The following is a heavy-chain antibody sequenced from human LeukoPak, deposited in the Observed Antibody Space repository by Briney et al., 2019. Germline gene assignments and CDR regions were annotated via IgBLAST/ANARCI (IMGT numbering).Heavy chain of an antibody. V-gene: IGHV4-59*01. J-gene: IGHJ5*02. CDR2: IYNSGRS. D-gene: IGHD2-8*02. CDR1: GGPISSGY. CDR3: AGGSGASWFDP. Sequence: PSETLSLTCSVPGGPISSGYWSWIRQPPGKGLEWIAYIYNSGRSNYNPSLKSRVTISLDTSKNQFSLKLSSVTAADTAVYYCAGGSGASWFDPWGQGTLVTVSS.